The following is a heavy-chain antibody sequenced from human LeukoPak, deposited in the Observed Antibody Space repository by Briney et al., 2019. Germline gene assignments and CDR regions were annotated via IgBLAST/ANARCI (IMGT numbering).Heavy chain of an antibody. V-gene: IGHV3-30*02. J-gene: IGHJ3*02. CDR2: IRYDGSNK. D-gene: IGHD2-2*01. CDR1: GFTFSSYG. CDR3: ARDYGRYCSSTSCYPDAFDI. Sequence: GGSLRLSCAASGFTFSSYGMHWVRQAPGKGLEWVAFIRYDGSNKYYADSVKGRFTISRDNAKNSLYLQMNSLRAEDTAVYYCARDYGRYCSSTSCYPDAFDIWGQGTMVTVSS.